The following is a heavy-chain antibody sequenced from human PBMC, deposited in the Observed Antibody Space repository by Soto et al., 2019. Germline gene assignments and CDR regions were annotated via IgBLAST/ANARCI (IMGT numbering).Heavy chain of an antibody. CDR1: GFTFSSYG. CDR3: ARDSVPAAMLYYYYYYMDV. D-gene: IGHD2-2*01. Sequence: GGSLRLSCAASGFTFSSYGMHWVRQAPGKGLEWVAVIWYDGSNKYYADSVKGRFTISRDNSKNTLYLQMNSLRAEDTAVYYCARDSVPAAMLYYYYYYMDVWGKGTTVTVSS. CDR2: IWYDGSNK. J-gene: IGHJ6*03. V-gene: IGHV3-33*01.